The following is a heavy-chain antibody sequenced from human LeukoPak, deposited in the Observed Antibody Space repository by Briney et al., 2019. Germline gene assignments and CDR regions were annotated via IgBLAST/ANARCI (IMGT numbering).Heavy chain of an antibody. CDR1: GFTFSSYG. Sequence: GGSLRLSCAASGFTFSSYGMHWVRQAPGKGLEWVAFIRYDGSNKYYADSVKGRFTISRDNSKNTLYLQMNSLRAEDTAVYYCAKGTMVRGVRGLFQHWGQGTLVTVSS. V-gene: IGHV3-30*02. D-gene: IGHD3-10*01. J-gene: IGHJ1*01. CDR3: AKGTMVRGVRGLFQH. CDR2: IRYDGSNK.